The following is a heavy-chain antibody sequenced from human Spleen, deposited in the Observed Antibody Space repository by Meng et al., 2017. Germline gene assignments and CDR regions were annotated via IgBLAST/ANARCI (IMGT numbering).Heavy chain of an antibody. CDR3: ARDPSYCSSTSCYSGWFDP. V-gene: IGHV1-18*01. J-gene: IGHJ5*02. Sequence: ASVKVSCKASGYTFTSYGISWVRQAPGQGLEWMRWISAYNGNTNYAQKLQGRVTMTTDTSTSTAYMELRSLRSDDTAVYYCARDPSYCSSTSCYSGWFDPWGQGTLVTVSS. CDR2: ISAYNGNT. CDR1: GYTFTSYG. D-gene: IGHD2-2*01.